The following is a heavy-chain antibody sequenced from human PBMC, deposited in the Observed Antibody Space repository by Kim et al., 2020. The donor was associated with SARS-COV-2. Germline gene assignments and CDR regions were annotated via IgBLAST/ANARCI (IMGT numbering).Heavy chain of an antibody. CDR1: GGTFSSYA. CDR2: IIPILGIA. V-gene: IGHV1-69*04. Sequence: SVKDSCKASGGTFSSYAISWVRQAPGQGLEWMGRIIPILGIANYAQKFQGRVTITADKSTSTAYMELSSRRSEDTAVYYCARGRYSSGWGGYYSYGMGVLGQATTVTVSS. J-gene: IGHJ6*02. D-gene: IGHD6-19*01. CDR3: ARGRYSSGWGGYYSYGMGV.